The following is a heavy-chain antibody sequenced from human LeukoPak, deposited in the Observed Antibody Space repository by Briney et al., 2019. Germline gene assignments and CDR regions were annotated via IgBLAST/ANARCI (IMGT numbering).Heavy chain of an antibody. D-gene: IGHD6-19*01. J-gene: IGHJ4*02. Sequence: PSGGSLRLSCAASGFTFSSYAMHWVRQAPGKGLEWVAVISYDGSNKYCADSVKGRFTISRDNSKNTLYLQMNSLRAEDTAVYYCARDRGIAVALPDDYWGQGTLVTVSS. CDR2: ISYDGSNK. CDR3: ARDRGIAVALPDDY. CDR1: GFTFSSYA. V-gene: IGHV3-30-3*01.